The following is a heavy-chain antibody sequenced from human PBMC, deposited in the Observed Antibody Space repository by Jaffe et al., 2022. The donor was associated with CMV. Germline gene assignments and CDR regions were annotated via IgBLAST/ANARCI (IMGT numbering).Heavy chain of an antibody. J-gene: IGHJ5*02. V-gene: IGHV3-48*02. D-gene: IGHD2-21*01. Sequence: EVQLVESGGGLVQPGGSLRLSCAASGFTFSSYSMNWVRQAPGKGLEWVSYISSSSSTIYYADSVKGRFTISRDNAKNSLYLQMNSLRDEDTAVYYCARDQERHRKKPNWFDPWGQGTLVTVSS. CDR3: ARDQERHRKKPNWFDP. CDR2: ISSSSSTI. CDR1: GFTFSSYS.